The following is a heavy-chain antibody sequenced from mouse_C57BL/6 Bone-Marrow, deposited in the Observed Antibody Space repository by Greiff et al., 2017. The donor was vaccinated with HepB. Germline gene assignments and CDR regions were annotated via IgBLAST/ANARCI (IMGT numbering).Heavy chain of an antibody. D-gene: IGHD2-12*01. CDR2: IDPENGDT. V-gene: IGHV14-4*01. J-gene: IGHJ3*01. CDR1: GFNIKDDY. CDR3: TTNYIAH. Sequence: EVQLQQSGAELVRPGASVKLSCTASGFNIKDDYMHWVKQRPEQGLEWIGWIDPENGDTEYASKFQGKATITADTSSNTAYLQLSSLTYEDNDDYYRTTNYIAHCGQGTLAIVSA.